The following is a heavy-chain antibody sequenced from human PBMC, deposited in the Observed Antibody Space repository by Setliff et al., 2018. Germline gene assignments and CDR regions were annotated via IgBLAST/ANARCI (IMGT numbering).Heavy chain of an antibody. CDR3: ATLRPYYDILTGYYRPEFSGAFDI. D-gene: IGHD3-9*01. CDR1: GYTFTSYG. J-gene: IGHJ3*02. Sequence: ASVKVSCKASGYTFTSYGISWVRQAPGQGLEWMGWINAANENTQYSKKFQGRLTITRDTSANTAYMELSSLRSEDTAVYYCATLRPYYDILTGYYRPEFSGAFDIWGQGTMVTVSS. CDR2: INAANENT. V-gene: IGHV1-18*01.